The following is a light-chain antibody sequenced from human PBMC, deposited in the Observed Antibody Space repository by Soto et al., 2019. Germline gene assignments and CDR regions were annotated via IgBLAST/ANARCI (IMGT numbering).Light chain of an antibody. CDR1: QTISSW. Sequence: IQKTQPPFPLPSAVGDQVTITCRASQTISSWLAGYQQKPGKAPKLLIYKASTLKSGVPSSFSGSGSGTEFPLTISSLKPDDFATYYCKRYKSYSEAFGKGTRWRS. CDR3: KRYKSYSEA. CDR2: KAS. J-gene: IGKJ1*01. V-gene: IGKV1-5*03.